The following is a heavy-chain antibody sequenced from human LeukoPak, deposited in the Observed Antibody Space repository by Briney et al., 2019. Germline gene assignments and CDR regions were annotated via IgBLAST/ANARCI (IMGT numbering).Heavy chain of an antibody. Sequence: SETLSLICTVSGASIGNYYWSWIRQSPGKGLEWIGYINGRGSTNYNPSLKSRVTMSADASKNQFSLKLSSVTAADTAVYYCACINTWFDSWGQGTLVTVSS. V-gene: IGHV4-59*01. J-gene: IGHJ5*01. CDR2: INGRGST. CDR1: GASIGNYY. CDR3: ACINTWFDS. D-gene: IGHD2-8*01.